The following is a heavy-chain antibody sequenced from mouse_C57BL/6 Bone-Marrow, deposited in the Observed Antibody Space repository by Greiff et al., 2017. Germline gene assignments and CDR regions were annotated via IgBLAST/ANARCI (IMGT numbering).Heavy chain of an antibody. J-gene: IGHJ1*03. Sequence: VQLQQSGPELVKPGASVKISCKASGYSFTDHNMNWVKQSNGKSLEWIGVINPNYGTTSYNQKFKGKATLTVDQSSSTAYMQLNSLTSEDSAVYYCARPLYYGSSFYWYFDVWGTGTTVTVSS. D-gene: IGHD1-1*01. V-gene: IGHV1-39*01. CDR1: GYSFTDHN. CDR2: INPNYGTT. CDR3: ARPLYYGSSFYWYFDV.